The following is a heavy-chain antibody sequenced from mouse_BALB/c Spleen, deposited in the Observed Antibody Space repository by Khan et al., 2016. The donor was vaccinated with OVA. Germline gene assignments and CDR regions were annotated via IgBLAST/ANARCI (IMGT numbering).Heavy chain of an antibody. J-gene: IGHJ3*01. Sequence: EVQLQESGPGLVKPSQSLSLTCTVTGYLITSEYAWNWIRQFPGNKLEWMGYINYSGSTRFNPSLKSRTSITRDTSKNQFFLQLNSVTTEDTATYYCTRKDYYDYDPFPYWGQGTLVTVSA. CDR1: GYLITSEYA. CDR2: INYSGST. D-gene: IGHD2-4*01. CDR3: TRKDYYDYDPFPY. V-gene: IGHV3-2*02.